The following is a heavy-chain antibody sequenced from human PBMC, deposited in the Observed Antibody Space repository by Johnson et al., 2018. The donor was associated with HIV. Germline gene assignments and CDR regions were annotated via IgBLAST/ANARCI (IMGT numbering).Heavy chain of an antibody. Sequence: VQLVESGGDLIQPGGSLRLSCAASGFTFSSYAMHWVRQAPGKGLEWVSVIYSGGSTYYADSVKGRFTISRDNSKNTLYLQMNSLRAEDTAVYYCARWVEGRRSANDAFDIWGQGTMVTVSS. CDR3: ARWVEGRRSANDAFDI. D-gene: IGHD1-1*01. CDR2: IYSGGST. V-gene: IGHV3-66*01. J-gene: IGHJ3*02. CDR1: GFTFSSYA.